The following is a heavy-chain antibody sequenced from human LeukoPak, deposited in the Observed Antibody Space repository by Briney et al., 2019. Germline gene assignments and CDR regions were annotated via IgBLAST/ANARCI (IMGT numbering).Heavy chain of an antibody. Sequence: SGPTLVKPTQTLTLTCTFSGFSLSTSAVGVGWIRQPPGKALEWLAFIYWDDDKRYSPSLKSRLTITKDNSKNQVDLTMTNIDPVDTGTYYCAHILADRQHSGSPYYFVYWGQGSLVTVCS. V-gene: IGHV2-5*02. D-gene: IGHD1-26*01. CDR1: GFSLSTSAVG. CDR2: IYWDDDK. CDR3: AHILADRQHSGSPYYFVY. J-gene: IGHJ4*02.